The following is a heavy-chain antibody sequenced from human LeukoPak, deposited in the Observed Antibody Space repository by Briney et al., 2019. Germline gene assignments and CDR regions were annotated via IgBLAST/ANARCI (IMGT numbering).Heavy chain of an antibody. CDR2: IYHSGST. CDR3: ARVRPYYYDSSGYYPHAAFDI. D-gene: IGHD3-22*01. Sequence: NPSETLSLTCAVSGYSISSGYYLGWIRQPPGKGLEGIRSIYHSGSTYYNPSLKSRVTISVDTSKNQFSLKLSSVTAADTAVYSCARVRPYYYDSSGYYPHAAFDIWGQGTMVTVSS. J-gene: IGHJ3*02. CDR1: GYSISSGYY. V-gene: IGHV4-38-2*01.